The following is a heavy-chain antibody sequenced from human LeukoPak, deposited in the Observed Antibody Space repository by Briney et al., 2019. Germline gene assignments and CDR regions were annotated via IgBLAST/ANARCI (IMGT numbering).Heavy chain of an antibody. CDR3: ARDQKTGDGYPDY. CDR2: ISGNGGST. V-gene: IGHV3-23*01. CDR1: GFTFSSYA. J-gene: IGHJ4*02. D-gene: IGHD5-24*01. Sequence: AGGSLRLSCAASGFTFSSYAMSWVRQAPGKGLEWVSAISGNGGSTYYADSVKGRFAISRDTSKNTLYLQMNSLRAEDTAVYYCARDQKTGDGYPDYWGQGTLVTVSS.